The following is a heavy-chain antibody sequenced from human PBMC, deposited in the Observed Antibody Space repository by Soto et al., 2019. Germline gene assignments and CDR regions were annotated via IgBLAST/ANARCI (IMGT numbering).Heavy chain of an antibody. CDR3: ARASRTWIFGVVSRGYFDY. J-gene: IGHJ4*02. V-gene: IGHV3-30-3*01. D-gene: IGHD3-3*01. Sequence: QVQLVESGGGVVQPGRSLRLSCAASGFTFSSYAMHWVRQAPGKGLEWVAVISYDGSNKYYADSVKGRFTISRDNSKNTLYLQMNSLRAEDTAVYYCARASRTWIFGVVSRGYFDYWGQGTLVTVSS. CDR2: ISYDGSNK. CDR1: GFTFSSYA.